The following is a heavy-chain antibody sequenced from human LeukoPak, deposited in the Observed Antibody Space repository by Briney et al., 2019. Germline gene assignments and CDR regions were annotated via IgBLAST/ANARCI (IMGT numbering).Heavy chain of an antibody. Sequence: GGSLRLSCAASGFTFSSYGMSWVHQAPGKGLEWVSAVSSSGGTTYYADSVKGRFTISRDNPKNTLSLQMNSLRAEDTAIYYCAKNGDRGAYCSGGSCYPYYYYYMDVWGKGTTVTISS. J-gene: IGHJ6*03. CDR3: AKNGDRGAYCSGGSCYPYYYYYMDV. D-gene: IGHD2-15*01. CDR2: VSSSGGTT. CDR1: GFTFSSYG. V-gene: IGHV3-23*01.